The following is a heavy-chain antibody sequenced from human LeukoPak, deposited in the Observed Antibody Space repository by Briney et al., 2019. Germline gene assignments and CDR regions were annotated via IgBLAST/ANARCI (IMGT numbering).Heavy chain of an antibody. CDR1: GFTFSSDS. CDR3: ASCGTMAGYPLDY. J-gene: IGHJ4*02. CDR2: ISSSSSDI. V-gene: IGHV3-21*01. D-gene: IGHD3-9*01. Sequence: KTGGALRLSCAASGFTFSSDSMNWGRQAPGKGLGWGSSISSSSSDIYYADSVKGRFTISRDNAKNSLYLKMNSVRAEDTAVYYCASCGTMAGYPLDYWGQGTLVTVSS.